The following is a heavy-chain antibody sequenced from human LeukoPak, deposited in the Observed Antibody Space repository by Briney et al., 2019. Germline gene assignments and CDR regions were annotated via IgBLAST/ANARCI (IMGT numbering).Heavy chain of an antibody. D-gene: IGHD2-2*01. CDR1: GYTFTSYD. CDR3: ARAPAASCMDV. V-gene: IGHV1-8*01. Sequence: ASVKVSCKASGYTFTSYDINWVRQATGQGVEWMGWMNPNRGNTGYAQKFQGRVTMTRNTSISTAYMELSTLRSEDTAVYYCARAPAASCMDVWGQGTTVTVSS. CDR2: MNPNRGNT. J-gene: IGHJ6*02.